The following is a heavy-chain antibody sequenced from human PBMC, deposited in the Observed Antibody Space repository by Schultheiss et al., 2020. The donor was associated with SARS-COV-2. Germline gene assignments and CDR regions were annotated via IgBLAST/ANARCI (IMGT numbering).Heavy chain of an antibody. CDR2: INSDDET. CDR3: ARDTSSWHRADY. D-gene: IGHD6-13*01. Sequence: GGSLRLSCAASGFTVSSDYMSWVRQAPGKGLEWVSVINSDDETRYADYVKGRFTISRDNSRNVLYLQMSSMRVEDTAMYYCARDTSSWHRADYWGQGTLVTVSS. V-gene: IGHV3-53*01. CDR1: GFTVSSDY. J-gene: IGHJ4*02.